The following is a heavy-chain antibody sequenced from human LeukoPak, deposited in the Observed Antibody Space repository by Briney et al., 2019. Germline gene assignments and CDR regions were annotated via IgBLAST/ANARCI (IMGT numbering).Heavy chain of an antibody. V-gene: IGHV3-48*02. CDR3: ASSGSYRFDY. D-gene: IGHD1-26*01. Sequence: GGSLRLSCAASGFTFSSYSMNWVRQAPGKGLEWVSHITASGIAMFYADSVKGRFTISRDNAKNSLYLQMNSLRDEDTAVYYCASSGSYRFDYWGQGTLVTVSS. J-gene: IGHJ4*02. CDR2: ITASGIAM. CDR1: GFTFSSYS.